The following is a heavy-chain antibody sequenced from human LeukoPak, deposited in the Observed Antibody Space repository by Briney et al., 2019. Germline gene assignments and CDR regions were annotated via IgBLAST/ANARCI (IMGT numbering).Heavy chain of an antibody. CDR2: INPTDSDA. CDR3: ARAWSLDY. V-gene: IGHV5-51*03. Sequence: GEPLKISWKGSGYSFTTYWCGGVGQLPGKGRDWVGFINPTDSDAKYSPSFQGQVIISADKSISTAYLQWSSLKASDTAMYYCARAWSLDYGGQGTLVTVSS. CDR1: GYSFTTYW. D-gene: IGHD2-15*01. J-gene: IGHJ4*02.